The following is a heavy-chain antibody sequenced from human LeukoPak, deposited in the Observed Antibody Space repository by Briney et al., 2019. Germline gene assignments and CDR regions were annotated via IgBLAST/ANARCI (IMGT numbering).Heavy chain of an antibody. CDR2: IKQDGSET. Sequence: GGSLRLSCAASRFTFSSYWMTWVRQAPGKGLEWVANIKQDGSETYYVDSVKGRFTISRDNVKNSLYLQLNSLRAEDTAVYYCARATSRAFDIWGQGTMVTVSS. CDR3: ARATSRAFDI. CDR1: RFTFSSYW. V-gene: IGHV3-7*04. J-gene: IGHJ3*02.